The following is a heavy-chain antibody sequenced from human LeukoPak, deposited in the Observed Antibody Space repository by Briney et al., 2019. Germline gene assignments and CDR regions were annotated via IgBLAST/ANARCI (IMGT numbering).Heavy chain of an antibody. CDR2: IKQDGSEK. CDR1: GFTFSSYW. CDR3: ARLSYCSSTSCYFAGYYYYYMDV. Sequence: PGGSLRLPCAASGFTFSSYWMSWVRQAPGKGLEWVANIKQDGSEKYYVDSVKGRFTISRDNAKNSLYLQMNSLRAEDTAVYYCARLSYCSSTSCYFAGYYYYYMDVWGKGTTVTVSS. V-gene: IGHV3-7*01. D-gene: IGHD2-2*01. J-gene: IGHJ6*03.